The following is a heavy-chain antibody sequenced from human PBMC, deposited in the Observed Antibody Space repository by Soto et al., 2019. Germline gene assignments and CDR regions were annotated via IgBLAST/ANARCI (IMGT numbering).Heavy chain of an antibody. D-gene: IGHD1-26*01. V-gene: IGHV3-30*18. CDR2: LSFDGITK. CDR1: GFSFSSFG. CDR3: AKDGAWELLPAYGMDV. J-gene: IGHJ6*01. Sequence: QVQLVESGGGFVQPGRSLRLSCAASGFSFSSFGMHWVRQAPGKGLEWVAGLSFDGITKHYADSVKGRFTISRDNSKNTMYLQMKSLRPEDTSIYYCAKDGAWELLPAYGMDVWGPGTTVTVSS.